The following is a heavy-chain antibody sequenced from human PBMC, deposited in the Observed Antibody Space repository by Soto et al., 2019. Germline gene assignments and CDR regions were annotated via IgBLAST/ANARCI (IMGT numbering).Heavy chain of an antibody. CDR3: AREENCSDGICYSEYFQR. J-gene: IGHJ1*01. Sequence: ASVKVSCKASGYTFTSYGISWVRQAPGQGLEWMGVVNPSGGSTNYAQKFQGRITMTRGTSTSTVYMDLSSLTSEDTAVYYCAREENCSDGICYSEYFQRWGQGTMVTVSS. D-gene: IGHD2-15*01. CDR1: GYTFTSYG. V-gene: IGHV1-46*01. CDR2: VNPSGGST.